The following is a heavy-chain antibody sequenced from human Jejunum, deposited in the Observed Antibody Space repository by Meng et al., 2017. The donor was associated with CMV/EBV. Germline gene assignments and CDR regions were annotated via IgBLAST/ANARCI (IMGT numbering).Heavy chain of an antibody. CDR1: GYMFTRYN. CDR2: INPKTANP. D-gene: IGHD6-13*01. Sequence: KASGYMFTRYNINWVRQAPGQWLEWMGYINPKTANPTYVQGFTGRFVFSLDTSVSTAYLQISSLEAEDTAVYYCATGSVAADGKGYWGQGTLVTVSS. J-gene: IGHJ1*01. V-gene: IGHV7-4-1*02. CDR3: ATGSVAADGKGY.